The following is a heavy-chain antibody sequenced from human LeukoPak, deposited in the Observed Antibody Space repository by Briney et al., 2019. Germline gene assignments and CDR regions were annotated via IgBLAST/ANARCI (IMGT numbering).Heavy chain of an antibody. CDR2: ISSSGSTI. V-gene: IGHV3-11*01. CDR1: GFTFSDYY. D-gene: IGHD6-13*01. J-gene: IGHJ6*03. Sequence: GGSLRLSCAASGFTFSDYYMSWIRQAPGKGLEWVSYISSSGSTIYYADSVKGRFTISRDNAKNSLYLQMNSLRAEDTAVYYCAREIDSSSWSSWYYYYYYMDVWGKGTTVTVSS. CDR3: AREIDSSSWSSWYYYYYYMDV.